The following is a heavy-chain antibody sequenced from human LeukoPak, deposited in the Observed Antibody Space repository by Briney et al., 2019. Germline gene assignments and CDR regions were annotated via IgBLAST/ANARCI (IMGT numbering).Heavy chain of an antibody. D-gene: IGHD4-17*01. V-gene: IGHV3-72*01. J-gene: IGHJ4*02. Sequence: GGSLRLSCAASGFTFSDHYMDWVRQAPGKGLEWVGRTRNKAKGYTTVYAASVKGRFTVSRDDSKNSLYLQMNSLKTEDTAVYYCARVTKTVTSLLDYWGQGTLVTVSS. CDR2: TRNKAKGYTT. CDR3: ARVTKTVTSLLDY. CDR1: GFTFSDHY.